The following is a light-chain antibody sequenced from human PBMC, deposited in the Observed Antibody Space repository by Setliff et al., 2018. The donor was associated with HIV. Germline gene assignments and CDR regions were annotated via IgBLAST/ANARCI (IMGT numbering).Light chain of an antibody. CDR1: NIGSKS. CDR3: QVWDSSSDRYYV. CDR2: YDS. J-gene: IGLJ1*01. V-gene: IGLV3-21*04. Sequence: SYELTQPPSVSVAPGKTARITCGGNNIGSKSVHWYQQKPGQAPVLVIYYDSDRPSGIPERFSGSNSGNTATLTISRVEAGDEADYYCQVWDSSSDRYYVFGTGTKVPS.